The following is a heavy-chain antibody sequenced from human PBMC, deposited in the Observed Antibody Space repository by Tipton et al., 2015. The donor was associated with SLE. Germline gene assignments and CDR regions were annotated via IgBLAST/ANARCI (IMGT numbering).Heavy chain of an antibody. D-gene: IGHD2-15*01. CDR2: ISYDGSNK. CDR3: AKDTPRQPFDY. Sequence: SLRLSCAASGFTFNNYDMHWVRQAPGKGLEWVAVISYDGSNKYYADSVKGRFTISRDNSKNTLYLQMNSLRAEDTAVYYCAKDTPRQPFDYWGQGILVTVST. J-gene: IGHJ4*02. CDR1: GFTFNNYD. V-gene: IGHV3-30*18.